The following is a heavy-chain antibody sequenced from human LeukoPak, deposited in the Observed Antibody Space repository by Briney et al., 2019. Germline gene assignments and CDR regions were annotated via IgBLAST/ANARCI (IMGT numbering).Heavy chain of an antibody. CDR2: IIGSGGNT. Sequence: GGSLRLSCAASGFTFSSYAMSWVRQAPGKGLEWVSTIIGSGGNTYYADSVKGRFTTSRDNTKNTLYLQMNSLRAEDTAVYYCAKDPSRGSWYFNYWGQGTLVTVSS. CDR1: GFTFSSYA. J-gene: IGHJ4*02. D-gene: IGHD6-13*01. CDR3: AKDPSRGSWYFNY. V-gene: IGHV3-23*01.